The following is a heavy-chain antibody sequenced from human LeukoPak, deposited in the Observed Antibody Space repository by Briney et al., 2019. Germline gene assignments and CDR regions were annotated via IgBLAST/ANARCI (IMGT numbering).Heavy chain of an antibody. CDR1: GYTFTSYY. V-gene: IGHV1-46*01. CDR2: INPSGGST. CDR3: ARAYCSSTSCYNTQNWFDP. D-gene: IGHD2-2*02. Sequence: ASVKVSCKASGYTFTSYYMHWVRQAPGQGLEWMGIINPSGGSTSYAQKFQGRVTMTRDTSTSTVYMELSSLRSEDTAVYYCARAYCSSTSCYNTQNWFDPWGQGTLVTVSS. J-gene: IGHJ5*02.